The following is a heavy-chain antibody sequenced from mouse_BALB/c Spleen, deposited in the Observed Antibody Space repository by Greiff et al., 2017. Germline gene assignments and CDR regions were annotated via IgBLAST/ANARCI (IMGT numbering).Heavy chain of an antibody. CDR2: ISCYNGAT. J-gene: IGHJ4*01. CDR1: GYSFTGYY. Sequence: LVKTGASVKISCKASGYSFTGYYMHWVKQSHGKSLEWIGYISCYNGATSYNQKFKGKATFTVDTSSSTAYMQFNSLTSEDSAVYYCASPYYYGSSPDAMDYWGQGTSVTVSS. D-gene: IGHD1-1*01. V-gene: IGHV1S34*01. CDR3: ASPYYYGSSPDAMDY.